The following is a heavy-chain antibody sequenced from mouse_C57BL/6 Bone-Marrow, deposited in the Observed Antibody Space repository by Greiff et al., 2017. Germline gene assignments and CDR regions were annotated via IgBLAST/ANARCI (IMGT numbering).Heavy chain of an antibody. J-gene: IGHJ3*01. D-gene: IGHD2-1*01. CDR1: GYTFTSYW. V-gene: IGHV1-59*01. Sequence: QVQLQQPGAELVRPGTSVKLSCTASGYTFTSYWMHWVKQRPGQGLEWIGVIDPSDSYTNYNPKFKGKATLTVDTSSSTAYMQLSSLTSEDSAVYYCASNYPSWFAYWGQGTLVTVSA. CDR3: ASNYPSWFAY. CDR2: IDPSDSYT.